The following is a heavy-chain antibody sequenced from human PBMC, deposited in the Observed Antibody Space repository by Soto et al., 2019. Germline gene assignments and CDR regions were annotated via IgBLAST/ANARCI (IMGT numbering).Heavy chain of an antibody. D-gene: IGHD6-13*01. CDR1: GFTFSDYA. CDR2: IWFDGATK. V-gene: IGHV3-33*01. Sequence: QVQLVESGGGVVQPGRSLRLSCAASGFTFSDYAMHWFRQAPGKGLEWVASIWFDGATKYYADSVKGRFTISRDNSKNTVYLQMNSLRAEDSALYHCGRGGFSTNWRFDYWGQGTLVAVSS. CDR3: GRGGFSTNWRFDY. J-gene: IGHJ4*02.